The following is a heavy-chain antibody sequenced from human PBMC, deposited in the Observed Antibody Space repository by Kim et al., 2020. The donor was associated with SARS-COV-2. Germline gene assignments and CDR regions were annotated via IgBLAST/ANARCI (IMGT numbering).Heavy chain of an antibody. CDR2: VNAAHDET. CDR1: GYTFKSYP. V-gene: IGHV1-3*01. J-gene: IGHJ4*02. Sequence: ASVKVSCKAYGYTFKSYPIHWLRQAPGQIPEWMGWVNAAHDETQYSQKFQGRVTIIRDTSANTAYMELRRLTTKDTAIDYCARDMDPTVYDYWGQGTLVTVSS. CDR3: ARDMDPTVYDY. D-gene: IGHD4-4*01.